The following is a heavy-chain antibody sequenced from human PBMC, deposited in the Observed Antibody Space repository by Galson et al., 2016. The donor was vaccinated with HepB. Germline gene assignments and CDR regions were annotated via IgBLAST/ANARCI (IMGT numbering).Heavy chain of an antibody. CDR3: ARAHGGGGLDF. J-gene: IGHJ4*02. Sequence: SVKVSCKASGYTFTNYAMHWVRQAPGQRLEWMGWINAGNGDTRYSQKFQGRVTIAKDTSASTAYMELSSLRSEDTAVYYCARAHGGGGLDFWGQGSLVTVSS. CDR1: GYTFTNYA. CDR2: INAGNGDT. V-gene: IGHV1-3*01. D-gene: IGHD4-23*01.